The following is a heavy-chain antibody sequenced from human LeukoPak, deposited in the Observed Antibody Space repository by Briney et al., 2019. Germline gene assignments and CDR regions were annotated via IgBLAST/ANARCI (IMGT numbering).Heavy chain of an antibody. CDR3: AKGDGLYYYYYYMDV. V-gene: IGHV3-43D*03. J-gene: IGHJ6*03. CDR2: ISWDGGST. CDR1: GFTFADYA. Sequence: GGSLRLSCAASGFTFADYAMHWVRHAPGKGLEWVSLISWDGGSTYYEDSVKGRFTISRDNSKNSLYLQMNSLRAEDTALYYCAKGDGLYYYYYYMDVWGKGTTVTVSS. D-gene: IGHD3-16*01.